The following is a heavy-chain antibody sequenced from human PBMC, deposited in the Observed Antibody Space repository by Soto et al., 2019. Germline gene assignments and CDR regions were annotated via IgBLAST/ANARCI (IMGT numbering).Heavy chain of an antibody. V-gene: IGHV3-23*01. CDR1: GFSLSDCA. D-gene: IGHD3-16*01. CDR2: ISSGSRTT. J-gene: IGHJ6*03. Sequence: PGGSLRLSCVASGFSLSDCAVNWVRQAPGKGLECVSFISSGSRTTYYADSVKGRFTVSRDNSKNTMYLQMNSLRAEDTALYYCAKFRGPSYSYYYMDVWGKGTTVTVSS. CDR3: AKFRGPSYSYYYMDV.